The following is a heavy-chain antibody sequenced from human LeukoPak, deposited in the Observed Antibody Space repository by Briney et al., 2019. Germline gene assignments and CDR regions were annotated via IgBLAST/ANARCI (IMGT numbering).Heavy chain of an antibody. CDR2: ISSSGST. V-gene: IGHV4-61*02. CDR1: GGSIKSGSYY. CDR3: ARWGTYASTSNWFDP. Sequence: PSETLSLTCTVSGGSIKSGSYYWSWIRQPAGKGLEWIGRISSSGSTNYNPSLKSRVTMSVDTSKNQFSLMLSSVTAADTAVYYCARWGTYASTSNWFDPWGQGTLVTVSS. D-gene: IGHD2-2*01. J-gene: IGHJ5*02.